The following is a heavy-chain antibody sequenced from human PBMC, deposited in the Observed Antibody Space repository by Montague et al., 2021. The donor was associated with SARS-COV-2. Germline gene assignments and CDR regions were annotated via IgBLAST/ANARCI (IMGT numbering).Heavy chain of an antibody. J-gene: IGHJ4*02. CDR3: AKRVVVTSYRYFDY. D-gene: IGHD2-21*02. CDR1: GFRFSGYA. V-gene: IGHV3-23*01. CDR2: IGASGNDT. Sequence: SLRLSCAASGFRFSGYAMSWVRQAPGKGLEWVSAIGASGNDTYYAGSVRGRFTSSRDNSKNMLYPHLNSLRVEDTAVYYCAKRVVVTSYRYFDYWGQGTLVTVSS.